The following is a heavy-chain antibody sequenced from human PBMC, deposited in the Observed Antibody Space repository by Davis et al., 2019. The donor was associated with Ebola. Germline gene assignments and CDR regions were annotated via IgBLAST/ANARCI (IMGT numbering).Heavy chain of an antibody. CDR1: GYSISSGYY. D-gene: IGHD3-16*01. J-gene: IGHJ2*01. CDR3: ARMGLGFEPDL. V-gene: IGHV4-38-2*02. Sequence: MPSETLSLTCTVSGYSISSGYYWGWIRQPPGKGLEWIGSIYHSGSTYYNPSLKSRVTISVDTSKNQFSLKLSSVTAADTAVYYCARMGLGFEPDLWGRGTLVTVSS. CDR2: IYHSGST.